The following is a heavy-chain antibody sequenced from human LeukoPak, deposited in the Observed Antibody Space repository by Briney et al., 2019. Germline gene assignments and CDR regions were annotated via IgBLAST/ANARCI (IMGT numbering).Heavy chain of an antibody. V-gene: IGHV3-7*01. CDR3: VRDFRLLEDY. Sequence: GGSLSLSCPASGCTFDDYYMSWVRQAPGTGLEWVVNVKQDGREKYYVDSVKGRFTISRDNAKNSLYLQMNSLRAEDRAVYYCVRDFRLLEDYWGQGTLDTVSS. J-gene: IGHJ4*02. CDR2: VKQDGREK. CDR1: GCTFDDYY. D-gene: IGHD3-3*01.